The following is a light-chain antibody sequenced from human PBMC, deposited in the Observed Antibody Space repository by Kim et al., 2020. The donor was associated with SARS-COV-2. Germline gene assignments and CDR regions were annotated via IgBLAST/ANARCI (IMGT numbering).Light chain of an antibody. J-gene: IGKJ2*01. CDR3: QQYGSSPRT. CDR1: QSVSGSK. V-gene: IGKV3-20*01. Sequence: LSPGERATRSCRASQSVSGSKLVWYQQKPGQAPRLLIYGASSRATGIPDRFSGSGSGTDFTLTISRLEPEDVAVYYCQQYGSSPRTCGQGTKLEI. CDR2: GAS.